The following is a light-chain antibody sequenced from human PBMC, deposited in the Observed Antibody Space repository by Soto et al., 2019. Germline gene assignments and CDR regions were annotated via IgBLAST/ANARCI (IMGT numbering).Light chain of an antibody. J-gene: IGLJ1*01. CDR2: DVR. V-gene: IGLV2-14*01. CDR1: SSDVGGYNY. CDR3: SSYTSSSAQV. Sequence: QSVLTQPASVSASPGQSITISCTGTSSDVGGYNYVSWYQQHPGKAPKLMIYDVRNRPSGVSDRFSGSKSGNTASLTTSGLLAEDEADYYCSSYTSSSAQVFGSGTKVTV.